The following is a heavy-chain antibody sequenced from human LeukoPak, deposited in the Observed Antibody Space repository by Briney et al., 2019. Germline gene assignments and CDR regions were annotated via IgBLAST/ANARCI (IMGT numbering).Heavy chain of an antibody. Sequence: SETLSLTCAVYGGSFSGYYWSWIRQPPGKGLEWIGEINHSGSTNYNPSLKSRVTISVDTSKNQFSLKLSSVTAADTAVYYCARRVVLGYCSGGSCYSRDYWGQGTLVTVSS. CDR1: GGSFSGYY. V-gene: IGHV4-34*01. J-gene: IGHJ4*02. CDR3: ARRVVLGYCSGGSCYSRDY. CDR2: INHSGST. D-gene: IGHD2-15*01.